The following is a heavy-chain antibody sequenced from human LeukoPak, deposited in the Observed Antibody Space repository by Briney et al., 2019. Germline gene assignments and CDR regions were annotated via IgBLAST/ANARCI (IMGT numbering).Heavy chain of an antibody. CDR2: ISGSGTNT. CDR1: GFTFSSYA. Sequence: GGSLRLSCAASGFTFSSYAMSWVRQAPGKGLEWVSSISGSGTNTYYADSVKGRFTISRDNSRNLLFLQMSSLRVEDTAVYYCAKRRHYYGSGDYYRDPWSQGTLVTVSS. D-gene: IGHD3-10*01. CDR3: AKRRHYYGSGDYYRDP. V-gene: IGHV3-23*01. J-gene: IGHJ5*02.